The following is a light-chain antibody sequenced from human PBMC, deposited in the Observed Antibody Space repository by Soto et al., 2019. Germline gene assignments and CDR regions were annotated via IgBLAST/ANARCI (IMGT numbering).Light chain of an antibody. CDR3: SSYTSVTIVV. J-gene: IGLJ2*01. CDR1: ISDIGDYDY. V-gene: IGLV2-8*01. CDR2: EVN. Sequence: QSALTQPPSASGSPGQSVTISCTGTISDIGDYDYVSWYQQHPDKAPKLIIYEVNKRPSGVPDRFSGSKSGNTASLTVSGLQDEDEADYYCSSYTSVTIVVFGGGTKVTVL.